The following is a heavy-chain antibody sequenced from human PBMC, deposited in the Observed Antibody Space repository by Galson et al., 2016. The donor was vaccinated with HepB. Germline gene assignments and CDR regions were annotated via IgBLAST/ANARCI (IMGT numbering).Heavy chain of an antibody. J-gene: IGHJ3*02. V-gene: IGHV1-46*03. CDR3: ARAILPPFLRSFNAAYAFDI. Sequence: SVKVSCKASGYPFGNYYMHWVRQAPGQGLEWMGIMDPNVGTTWYAQKFQGRFTVSRDNAKNSVFLQMNSLRVEDTAVYFCARAILPPFLRSFNAAYAFDIWGQGTMVTVSP. CDR2: MDPNVGTT. D-gene: IGHD3-10*01. CDR1: GYPFGNYY.